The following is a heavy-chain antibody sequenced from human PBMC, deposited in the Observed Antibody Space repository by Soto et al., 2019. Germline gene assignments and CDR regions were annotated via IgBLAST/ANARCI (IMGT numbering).Heavy chain of an antibody. V-gene: IGHV3-33*06. CDR1: GFSFSRIA. CDR3: AKVIGLWFEGLDV. J-gene: IGHJ6*02. CDR2: IWHDGSNE. Sequence: QVQVVESGGGVVQPGRSLRLSCATSGFSFSRIAMHWVRQAPGKGLEWVAAIWHDGSNEQSADSAKGRFSISRDSSKNTVYLQMNSLTAEDTAVYYCAKVIGLWFEGLDVWGQGTTVTVSS. D-gene: IGHD3-10*01.